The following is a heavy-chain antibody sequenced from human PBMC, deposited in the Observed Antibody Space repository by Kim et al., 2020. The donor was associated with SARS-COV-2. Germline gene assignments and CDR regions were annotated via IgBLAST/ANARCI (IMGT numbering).Heavy chain of an antibody. Sequence: ASVKVSCKSSGYTFTSYGISWVRQAPGQGLEWMGWISAYNGNTNYAQKLQGRVTMTTDTSTSTAYMELRSLRSDDTAVYYCARDPGGGVRGANNWFDPWGQGTLVTVSS. D-gene: IGHD3-10*01. CDR2: ISAYNGNT. J-gene: IGHJ5*02. CDR3: ARDPGGGVRGANNWFDP. V-gene: IGHV1-18*01. CDR1: GYTFTSYG.